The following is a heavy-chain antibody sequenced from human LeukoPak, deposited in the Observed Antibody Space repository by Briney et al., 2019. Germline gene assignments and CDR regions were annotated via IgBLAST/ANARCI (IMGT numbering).Heavy chain of an antibody. CDR1: GFTVSSNY. V-gene: IGHV3-53*01. Sequence: PGGSLRLSCAASGFTVSSNYMNWVRQAPGKGLEWVSVIYSDGRTYYADSVKGRFTTSRDNAKNSLYLQMNNLRAEDTAVYYCARVGLLWSNWFDPWGQGNLVTVSS. CDR3: ARVGLLWSNWFDP. D-gene: IGHD3-10*01. J-gene: IGHJ5*02. CDR2: IYSDGRT.